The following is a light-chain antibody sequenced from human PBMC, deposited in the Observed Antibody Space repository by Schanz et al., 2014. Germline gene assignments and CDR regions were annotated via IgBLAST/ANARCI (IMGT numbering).Light chain of an antibody. V-gene: IGLV1-51*01. CDR1: SSIIGGTF. J-gene: IGLJ3*02. CDR3: GTWDDSLRAGV. Sequence: QSVLTQPPSVSAAPGQKVTISCSGSSSIIGGTFVSWYQQVPGTAPKLLIYDNDRRPSGIPDRFSGSKSGTSATLGITGLQTGDEADYYCGTWDDSLRAGVFGGGTKLTVL. CDR2: DND.